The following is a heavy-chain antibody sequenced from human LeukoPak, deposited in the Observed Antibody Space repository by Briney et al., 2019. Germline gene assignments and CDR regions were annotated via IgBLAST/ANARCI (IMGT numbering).Heavy chain of an antibody. CDR1: GFTFSSYA. CDR3: ARDSRSYDSSGYYDY. V-gene: IGHV3-30-3*01. Sequence: GGSLRLSCAASGFTFSSYAMHWVRQAPGKGLEWVAVISYDGSNKYYADSVKGRFTISRDNSKNTLYLQMNSLRAEDTAVYYCARDSRSYDSSGYYDYWGQGTLVTVSS. J-gene: IGHJ4*02. CDR2: ISYDGSNK. D-gene: IGHD3-22*01.